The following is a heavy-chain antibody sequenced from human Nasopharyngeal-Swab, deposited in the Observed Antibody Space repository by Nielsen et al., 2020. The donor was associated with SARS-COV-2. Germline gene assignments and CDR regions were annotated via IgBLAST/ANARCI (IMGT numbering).Heavy chain of an antibody. Sequence: SLKISCAASGFTFDDYAMHWVRQAPGKGLEWVLGISWNSGSIGYADSVKGRFTISRDNAKSSLYLQMNSLRAEDTALYYCAKDMSPNTYYYYMDVWGKGTTVTVSS. CDR2: ISWNSGSI. CDR3: AKDMSPNTYYYYMDV. V-gene: IGHV3-9*01. J-gene: IGHJ6*03. CDR1: GFTFDDYA.